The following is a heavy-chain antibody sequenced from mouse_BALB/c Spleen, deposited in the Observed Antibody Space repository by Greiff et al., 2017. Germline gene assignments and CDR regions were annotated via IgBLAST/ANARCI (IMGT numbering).Heavy chain of an antibody. CDR3: ARNYDGHYYAMDY. CDR1: GYTFTSYW. D-gene: IGHD1-2*01. CDR2: IYPGDGDT. Sequence: QVQLQQSGAELARPGASVKLSCKASGYTFTSYWMQWVKQRPGQGLEWIGAIYPGDGDTRYTQKFKGKATLTADKSSSTAYMQLSSLASEDSAVYYCARNYDGHYYAMDYWGQGTSVTVSS. J-gene: IGHJ4*01. V-gene: IGHV1-87*01.